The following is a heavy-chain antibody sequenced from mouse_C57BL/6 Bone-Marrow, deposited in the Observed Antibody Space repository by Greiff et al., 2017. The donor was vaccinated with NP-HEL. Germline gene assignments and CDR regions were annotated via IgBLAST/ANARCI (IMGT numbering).Heavy chain of an antibody. CDR1: GFTFSSYA. D-gene: IGHD1-1*01. Sequence: EVQLVESGGGLVKPGGSLKLSCAASGFTFSSYAMSWVRQTPEKRLEWVATISDGGSYTYYPDNVKGRFTLSRDNAKNNLYLQMSHLKSEDTAMYYCARGYYGSSSYFDYWGQGTTLTVSS. V-gene: IGHV5-4*01. CDR2: ISDGGSYT. J-gene: IGHJ2*01. CDR3: ARGYYGSSSYFDY.